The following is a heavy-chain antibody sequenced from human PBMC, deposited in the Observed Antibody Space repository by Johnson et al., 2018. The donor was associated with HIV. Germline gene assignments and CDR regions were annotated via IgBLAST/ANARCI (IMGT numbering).Heavy chain of an antibody. D-gene: IGHD6-19*01. CDR2: ISGSGGST. J-gene: IGHJ3*02. V-gene: IGHV3-11*04. CDR3: AKVARYGGSGWVDAFDI. CDR1: GFTVSSNY. Sequence: QVQLVESGGGLVQPGGSLRLSCAASGFTVSSNYMSWVRQAPGKGLEWVSAISGSGGSTYYAASVKGRFTLSRDNAKNSLYLQMNSLRAEDTAVYYCAKVARYGGSGWVDAFDIWGQGTMVTVS.